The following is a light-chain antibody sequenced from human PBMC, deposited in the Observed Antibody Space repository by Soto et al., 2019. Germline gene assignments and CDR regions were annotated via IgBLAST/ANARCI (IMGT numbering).Light chain of an antibody. CDR3: CSYTTSNTRQIV. Sequence: QSALTQPASVSGSPGQSITISCTGTSSDVGGYNYVSWYQQHPCKAPKFMIYDVSNRPSGVSNRFSGSKSGNTASLTISGLQAEDEADSYCCSYTTSNTRQIVFGTGTKLTVL. J-gene: IGLJ1*01. CDR1: SSDVGGYNY. V-gene: IGLV2-14*01. CDR2: DVS.